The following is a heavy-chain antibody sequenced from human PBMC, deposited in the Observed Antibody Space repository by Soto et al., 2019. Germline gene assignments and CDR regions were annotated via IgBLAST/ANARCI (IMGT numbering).Heavy chain of an antibody. Sequence: SVKVSCKASGGTFSSYRINWVRQAPGQGLEWVGGIVPIYRTADYAQKCQGRVTITADESARTAYLEVRSLKSQDTAVYYCARDSGAKLSSSWGQGTLVTVSS. D-gene: IGHD6-13*01. J-gene: IGHJ4*02. CDR3: ARDSGAKLSSS. CDR1: GGTFSSYR. V-gene: IGHV1-69*13. CDR2: IVPIYRTA.